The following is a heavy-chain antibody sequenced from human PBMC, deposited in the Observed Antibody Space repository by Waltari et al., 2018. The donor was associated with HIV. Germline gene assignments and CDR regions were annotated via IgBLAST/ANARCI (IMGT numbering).Heavy chain of an antibody. V-gene: IGHV3-33*01. CDR3: ARDPTGAYFDY. CDR2: IWYDGSNK. Sequence: QVQLVESGGGVVQPGRSLRLSCAASGLTFRTYGMTQVRQAPGKGLEWVAVIWYDGSNKYYADSVKGRFTISRDNSKNTLYLQMNSLRAEDTAVYYCARDPTGAYFDYWGQGTLVTVSS. J-gene: IGHJ4*02. D-gene: IGHD7-27*01. CDR1: GLTFRTYG.